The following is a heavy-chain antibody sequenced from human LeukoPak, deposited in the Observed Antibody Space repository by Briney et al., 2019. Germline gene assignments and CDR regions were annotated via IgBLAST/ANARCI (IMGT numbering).Heavy chain of an antibody. CDR1: GFTFSSYG. Sequence: TGGSLRLSCAASGFTFSSYGMHWVRQAPGKGLEWVAFIRYDGNTKYYADSVKGRFTISRDNSKNTLCLQMNSLIPEDTAVYYCAKTHSTSWGYFDYWGKGTLVTVSS. CDR2: IRYDGNTK. D-gene: IGHD2-2*01. CDR3: AKTHSTSWGYFDY. V-gene: IGHV3-30*02. J-gene: IGHJ4*02.